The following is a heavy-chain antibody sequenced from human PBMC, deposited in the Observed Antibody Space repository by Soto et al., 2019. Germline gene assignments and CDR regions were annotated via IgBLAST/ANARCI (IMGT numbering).Heavy chain of an antibody. D-gene: IGHD6-6*01. V-gene: IGHV5-51*01. CDR3: VVYSSSSGRHFDY. CDR2: IYPGDSDT. CDR1: GYIFSKYW. Sequence: PGESLEIACKSSGYIFSKYWIGWVSQRPGKGLEWMGIIYPGDSDTRYSPSFQGQVTISADKSITTAYLQWRSLKASDTAIYYCVVYSSSSGRHFDYWGQGTLVTVSS. J-gene: IGHJ4*02.